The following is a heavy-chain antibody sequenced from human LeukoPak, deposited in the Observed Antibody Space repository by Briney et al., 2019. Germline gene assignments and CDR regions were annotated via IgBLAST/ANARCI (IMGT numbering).Heavy chain of an antibody. V-gene: IGHV3-30*18. Sequence: GGSLRLSCAASGFTFSSYGMPWVRQAPGKAPEWVAVISYDGSDKYSADSVKGRFTISRDNSKNTLYLQMNSLRAEDTAMYYCAKNAHYQGYSYGGIDYWGQGTLVTVSS. J-gene: IGHJ4*02. CDR2: ISYDGSDK. D-gene: IGHD5-18*01. CDR1: GFTFSSYG. CDR3: AKNAHYQGYSYGGIDY.